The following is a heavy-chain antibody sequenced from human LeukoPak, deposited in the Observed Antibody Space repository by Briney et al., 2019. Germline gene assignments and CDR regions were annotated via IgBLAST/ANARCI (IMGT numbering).Heavy chain of an antibody. CDR2: ISGSGLTT. D-gene: IGHD1-26*01. V-gene: IGHV3-23*01. J-gene: IGHJ4*02. CDR3: AKERREQSRDNYFDY. Sequence: PGGSLRLSCVASGFTFSNYAMSWVRLAPGRGLEWVSVISGSGLTTFYADSVKGRFTISRDNSKNTLYLRMNSLRAEDTAVYYCAKERREQSRDNYFDYWGQGTLVTVSS. CDR1: GFTFSNYA.